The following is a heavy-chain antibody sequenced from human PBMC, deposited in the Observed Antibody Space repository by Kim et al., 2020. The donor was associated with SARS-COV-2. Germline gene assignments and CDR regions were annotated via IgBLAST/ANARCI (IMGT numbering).Heavy chain of an antibody. Sequence: KGRFTISRDNAKNTLYLQMNSLRAEDTAVYYCAREWYSGYDFLSYGMDVWGQGTTVTVSS. V-gene: IGHV3-74*01. D-gene: IGHD5-12*01. CDR3: AREWYSGYDFLSYGMDV. J-gene: IGHJ6*02.